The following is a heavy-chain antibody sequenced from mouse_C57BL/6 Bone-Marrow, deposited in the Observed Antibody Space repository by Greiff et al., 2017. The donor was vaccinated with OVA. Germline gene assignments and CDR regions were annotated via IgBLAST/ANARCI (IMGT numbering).Heavy chain of an antibody. Sequence: VQLQQSGAELARPGASVKLSCKASGYTFTSYGISWVKQRTGQGLEWIGAIYPSSGNTYYNEKFKGKAPLTADKSSSTAYMELRSLTSEDSAVYFCAREGLSYAMDYWGQGTSVTVSS. D-gene: IGHD1-1*02. J-gene: IGHJ4*01. CDR2: IYPSSGNT. CDR1: GYTFTSYG. V-gene: IGHV1-81*01. CDR3: AREGLSYAMDY.